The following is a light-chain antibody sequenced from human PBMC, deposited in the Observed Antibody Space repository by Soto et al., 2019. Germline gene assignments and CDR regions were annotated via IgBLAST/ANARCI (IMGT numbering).Light chain of an antibody. Sequence: DFQMTQSPDSLSASVGDRVTITCQASQDISDYLNWYQQKPGAAPKLLIHDATNLQAGVPSRFSGSGSGTEFTFTISSLEPEDVATYYCQQADNIPLTFGGGTKVDIK. CDR3: QQADNIPLT. CDR1: QDISDY. J-gene: IGKJ4*01. V-gene: IGKV1-33*01. CDR2: DAT.